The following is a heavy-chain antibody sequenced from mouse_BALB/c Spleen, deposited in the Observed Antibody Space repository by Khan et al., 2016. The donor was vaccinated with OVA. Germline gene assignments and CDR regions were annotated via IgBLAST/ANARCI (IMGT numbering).Heavy chain of an antibody. CDR1: GYIFTNYW. V-gene: IGHV1-76*01. J-gene: IGHJ2*01. Sequence: VKLKQSGAELVRPGASVKLSCKTSGYIFTNYWIHWIKQRSGQGLEWIARIYPGTNNTYYTEKFKDKATLTADKSSSTAYMQLSSLKSADSAVYFCAREEALYYFNYWGQGTTLTVSS. CDR3: AREEALYYFNY. CDR2: IYPGTNNT. D-gene: IGHD3-2*02.